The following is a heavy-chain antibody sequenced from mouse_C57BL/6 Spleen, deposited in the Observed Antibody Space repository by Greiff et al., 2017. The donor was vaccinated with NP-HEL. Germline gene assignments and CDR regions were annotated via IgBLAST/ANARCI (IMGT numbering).Heavy chain of an antibody. CDR1: GYTFTDYY. V-gene: IGHV1-26*01. J-gene: IGHJ4*01. D-gene: IGHD1-1*01. Sequence: EVQLQQSGPELVKPGASVKISCKASGYTFTDYYMNWVKQSHGKSLEWIGDINPNNGGTSYNQKFKGKATLTVDKSSSTAYMELRSLTSEDSAVYYCASLYYGSLYAMDYWGQGTSVTVSS. CDR3: ASLYYGSLYAMDY. CDR2: INPNNGGT.